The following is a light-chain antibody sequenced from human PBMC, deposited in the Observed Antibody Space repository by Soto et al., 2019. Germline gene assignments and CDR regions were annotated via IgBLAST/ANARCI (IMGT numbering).Light chain of an antibody. CDR2: WAS. J-gene: IGKJ2*01. CDR1: QSVLYSSNNKNY. V-gene: IGKV4-1*01. Sequence: DIVMTQSPDSLAVSLGERATINCKSSQSVLYSSNNKNYLAWYQQKPGQPPKLLIYWASTRESGVPDRFSGGGSRADFTLTISSLQAEDVAFYYCQQYYSPPYTFGQGTKLEIK. CDR3: QQYYSPPYT.